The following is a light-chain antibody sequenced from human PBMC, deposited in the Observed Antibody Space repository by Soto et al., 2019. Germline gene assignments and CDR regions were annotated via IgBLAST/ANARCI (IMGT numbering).Light chain of an antibody. Sequence: QSVLTQPPSASGTPGQRVTISCSGNSSNTGSNYVYWYQQFPGTAPKLLIYRNIRRPSGVPDRFSGSKSGTSASLAISGLRSEDEADYYCAAWDDSLSGQVFGGGTKVTVL. CDR3: AAWDDSLSGQV. V-gene: IGLV1-47*01. CDR2: RNI. J-gene: IGLJ3*02. CDR1: SSNTGSNY.